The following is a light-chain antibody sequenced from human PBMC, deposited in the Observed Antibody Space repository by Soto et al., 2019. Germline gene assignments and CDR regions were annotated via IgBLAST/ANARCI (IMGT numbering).Light chain of an antibody. V-gene: IGLV2-11*01. CDR2: DVN. CDR3: CSHAGTYYV. Sequence: QSVLTQPRSVSGSPGQSVTISCTGTGSDFGGSKFVSWYQQHPGKVPKLMIYDVNKRPSGVPDRFSGSKSGNTASLTISGLLAEDEADYYCCSHAGTYYVFGTGTKVTVL. J-gene: IGLJ1*01. CDR1: GSDFGGSKF.